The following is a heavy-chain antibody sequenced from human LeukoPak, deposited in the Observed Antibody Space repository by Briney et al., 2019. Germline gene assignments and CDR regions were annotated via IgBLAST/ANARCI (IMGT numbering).Heavy chain of an antibody. V-gene: IGHV3-72*01. J-gene: IGHJ2*01. CDR3: VRSLLSGNWFFEL. CDR2: STNKANSYTT. Sequence: PGGSLRLSCAASGFTLSDNYMDWVRQAPGRGLEGVGRSTNKANSYTTEYAASVKGRFTILRDDSRKSLYLQMSSLKTEDTAVYYCVRSLLSGNWFFELWGRGTPVTVSS. D-gene: IGHD1-14*01. CDR1: GFTLSDNY.